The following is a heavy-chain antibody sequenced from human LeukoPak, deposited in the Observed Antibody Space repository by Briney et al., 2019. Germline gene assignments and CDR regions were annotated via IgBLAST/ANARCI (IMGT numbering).Heavy chain of an antibody. V-gene: IGHV3-7*01. D-gene: IGHD1-26*01. CDR3: ASGRYYYYMDV. CDR1: GFTFSSYW. J-gene: IGHJ6*03. Sequence: GGSLRLSCAASGFTFSSYWMSWVRQAPGKGREWVANIKQDGSEKYYVDSVKGRFTISRDNAKNSLFLQMNSLRAEDTAVYYCASGRYYYYMDVWGTGTTVTVFS. CDR2: IKQDGSEK.